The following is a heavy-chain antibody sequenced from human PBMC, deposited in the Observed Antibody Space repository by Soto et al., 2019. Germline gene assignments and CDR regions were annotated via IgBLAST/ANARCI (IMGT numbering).Heavy chain of an antibody. CDR1: CYTFTSYG. CDR2: ISAYDGNT. Sequence: ASAKVCCKDCCYTFTSYGIKSLRHSPGQGLEWLGWISAYDGNTNYAQILQGRVSMTTDTSTNTAYMEVRSLRSDDTAVYYCARAGHLYGWYYFDYWGPGILVTVSS. CDR3: ARAGHLYGWYYFDY. J-gene: IGHJ4*02. D-gene: IGHD3-10*01. V-gene: IGHV1-18*01.